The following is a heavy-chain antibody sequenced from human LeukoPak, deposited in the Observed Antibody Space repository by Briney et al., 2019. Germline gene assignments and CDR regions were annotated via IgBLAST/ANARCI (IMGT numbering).Heavy chain of an antibody. J-gene: IGHJ6*03. Sequence: GASVKVSCKASGYTFTSYDINWVRQATGQGLAWMGWMNPNSGNTGYAQKFQGRVTMTRNTSISTAYMELSSLRPEDTAVYYCARGRGSATYYYYMDVWGKGTTATVSS. CDR1: GYTFTSYD. V-gene: IGHV1-8*01. CDR2: MNPNSGNT. CDR3: ARGRGSATYYYYMDV. D-gene: IGHD1-26*01.